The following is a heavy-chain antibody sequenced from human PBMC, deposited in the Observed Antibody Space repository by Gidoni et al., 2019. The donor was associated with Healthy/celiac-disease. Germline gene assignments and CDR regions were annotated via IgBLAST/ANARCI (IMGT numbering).Heavy chain of an antibody. J-gene: IGHJ3*02. CDR1: GGSISSGRYY. D-gene: IGHD2-21*01. V-gene: IGHV4-61*02. Sequence: QVQLQDSGPGLVKPSQTLSLTCTVSGGSISSGRYYWSWIRQPAGKGLEWIGRIYTSGSTNYNPSLKSRVTMSVDTSKNQFSLKLSSVTAADTAVYYCARSATYCGGDCYSGAFDIWGQGTMVTVSS. CDR2: IYTSGST. CDR3: ARSATYCGGDCYSGAFDI.